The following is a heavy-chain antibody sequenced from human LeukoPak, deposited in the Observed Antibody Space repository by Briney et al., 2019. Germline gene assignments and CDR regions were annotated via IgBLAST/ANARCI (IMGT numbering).Heavy chain of an antibody. CDR2: INHSGST. J-gene: IGHJ3*02. CDR3: ARERAYYYDSKAFDI. V-gene: IGHV4-34*01. Sequence: SETLSLTCAVYGGSFSGYYWSWIRQPPGKGLEWIGEINHSGSTNYDPSLKSRVTISVDTSKNQFSLKLSSVTAADTAVYYCARERAYYYDSKAFDIWGQGTMVTVSS. D-gene: IGHD3-22*01. CDR1: GGSFSGYY.